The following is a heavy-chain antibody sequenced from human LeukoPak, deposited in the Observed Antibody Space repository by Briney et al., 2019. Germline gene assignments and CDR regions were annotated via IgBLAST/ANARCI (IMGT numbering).Heavy chain of an antibody. CDR1: GFTFSNSD. CDR2: ISYDGSDK. CDR3: TEGGNIRHHLDH. D-gene: IGHD6-25*01. J-gene: IGHJ4*02. V-gene: IGHV3-30*03. Sequence: GGSLRLSCAASGFTFSNSDIHWVRQAPGKGLEWVAIISYDGSDKYYADAVKGRFTSSRENSKNTLDMQRNSLRAEHAAVYYCTEGGNIRHHLDHGPQETLVSVFS.